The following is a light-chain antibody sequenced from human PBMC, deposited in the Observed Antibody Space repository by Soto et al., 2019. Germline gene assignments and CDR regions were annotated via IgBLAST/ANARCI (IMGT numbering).Light chain of an antibody. CDR2: GAS. CDR3: QQYDTSPVT. V-gene: IGKV3-20*01. Sequence: EIVLTQSPGTLYLSPGERATLSCRASQSVSSSYLAWYQQKPGQAPRLLIYGASIRATGIPDRFSGSGSGTDFTLTISRLEPEDFAVYYCQQYDTSPVTFGQGTKVEIK. J-gene: IGKJ1*01. CDR1: QSVSSSY.